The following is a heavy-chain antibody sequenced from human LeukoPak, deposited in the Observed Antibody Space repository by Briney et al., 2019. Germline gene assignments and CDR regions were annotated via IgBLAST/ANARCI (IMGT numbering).Heavy chain of an antibody. CDR2: IYTSGST. CDR3: ARGDIVVGPAAIRAYYYYYMDV. V-gene: IGHV4-4*07. D-gene: IGHD2-2*02. CDR1: GGSISSYY. J-gene: IGHJ6*03. Sequence: SETLSLTCTVSGGSISSYYWSCIRRPAGKGREWIGRIYTSGSTNYNPSPKSRVTMSVDTYTNQFSLKHSSVTAADTAVYYCARGDIVVGPAAIRAYYYYYMDVWGKGTTVTVSS.